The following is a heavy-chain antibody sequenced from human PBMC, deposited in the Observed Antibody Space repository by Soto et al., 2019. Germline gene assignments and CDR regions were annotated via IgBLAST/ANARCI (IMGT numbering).Heavy chain of an antibody. CDR3: ARTCRSGGSCYLES. CDR2: VSVHSGDT. V-gene: IGHV1-18*01. D-gene: IGHD2-15*01. CDR1: GYTFSSFG. J-gene: IGHJ5*02. Sequence: SSVKVSCKASGYTFSSFGISWVRQAPGQGLEWVGWVSVHSGDTSSAQNFQGRVTMTTDTSTRTAYMEVGSLRSDDKAVYYCARTCRSGGSCYLESWGEGTLLTVSS.